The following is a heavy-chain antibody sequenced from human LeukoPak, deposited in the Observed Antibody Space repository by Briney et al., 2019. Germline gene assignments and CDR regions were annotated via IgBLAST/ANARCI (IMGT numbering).Heavy chain of an antibody. CDR1: GYTFSGYY. Sequence: ASVKVSCKASGYTFSGYYMHWVRQAPGQGLEWMGWINPNSGGTDYAQKFQGRVTMTRDTSISTAYMELSRLRSDDTAVYYCASGDRVTLLRGGNIGYFDYWGQGTLVTVSS. CDR3: ASGDRVTLLRGGNIGYFDY. CDR2: INPNSGGT. J-gene: IGHJ4*02. V-gene: IGHV1-2*02. D-gene: IGHD3-10*01.